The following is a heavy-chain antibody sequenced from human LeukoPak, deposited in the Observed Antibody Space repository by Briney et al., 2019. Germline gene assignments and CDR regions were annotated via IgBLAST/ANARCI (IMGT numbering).Heavy chain of an antibody. V-gene: IGHV3-64*01. CDR3: ARAGVIRYVAWLINYYMDV. CDR2: ISGNGGST. Sequence: PGGSLRLSCAASGFTFTNHAMQWVRQAPGKGLEYVSAISGNGGSTYYANSVKGRFTIPRDNSKNTVYLQMDSLRAEDMAVYYCARAGVIRYVAWLINYYMDVWGKGTTVTVSS. J-gene: IGHJ6*03. D-gene: IGHD3-9*01. CDR1: GFTFTNHA.